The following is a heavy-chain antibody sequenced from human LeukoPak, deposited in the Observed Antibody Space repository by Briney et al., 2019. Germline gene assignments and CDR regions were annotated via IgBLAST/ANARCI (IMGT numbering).Heavy chain of an antibody. CDR1: GGSISSNY. V-gene: IGHV4-59*12. CDR2: INYSGNT. J-gene: IGHJ5*02. Sequence: PSETLSLTCTVSGGSISSNYWSWIRQPPGKGLQWVGYINYSGNTNYNPSLTGRVTVSVDTSKNQFSLKLSSVTAADTAVYYYARRGDIVVVPAAIAFDPWGQGTLVTVSS. CDR3: ARRGDIVVVPAAIAFDP. D-gene: IGHD2-2*01.